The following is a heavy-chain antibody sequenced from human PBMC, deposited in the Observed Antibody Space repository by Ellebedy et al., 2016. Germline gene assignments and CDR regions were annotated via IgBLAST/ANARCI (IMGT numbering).Heavy chain of an antibody. CDR2: ISGSGGST. CDR1: GFDFSGYG. CDR3: AKMVRGVIYFDY. V-gene: IGHV3-23*01. J-gene: IGHJ4*02. D-gene: IGHD3-10*01. Sequence: GGSLRLSXEASGFDFSGYGMHWVRQAPGKGLEWVSAISGSGGSTYYADSVKGRFTISRDNSKNTLYLQMNSLRAEDTAVYYCAKMVRGVIYFDYWGQGTLVTVSS.